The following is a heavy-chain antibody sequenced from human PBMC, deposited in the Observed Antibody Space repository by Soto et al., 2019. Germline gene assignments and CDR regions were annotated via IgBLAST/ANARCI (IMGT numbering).Heavy chain of an antibody. V-gene: IGHV3-48*03. CDR2: ISSSGSTI. Sequence: GSLRLSCAASGFTFSSYEMNWVRQAPGKGLEWVSYISSSGSTIYYADSVKGRFTISRDNAKNSLYLQMNSLRAEDTAVYYCARDPPAGGSYDMGGYWGQGTLVTVSS. D-gene: IGHD1-26*01. CDR1: GFTFSSYE. CDR3: ARDPPAGGSYDMGGY. J-gene: IGHJ4*02.